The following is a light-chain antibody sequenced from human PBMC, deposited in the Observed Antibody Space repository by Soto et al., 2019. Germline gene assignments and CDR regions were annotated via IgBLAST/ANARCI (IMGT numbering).Light chain of an antibody. CDR3: QQYYNVPIT. V-gene: IGKV1-33*01. CDR2: DAS. Sequence: DIQMTQSPSSLSASVGDRVTITCQASQDIGNYLNWYLQRPGKAPKLLILDASSLDTGVPSRFSGSGSGTDFTFTISSLQSEDIATYYCQQYYNVPITFGQGTRLEIK. CDR1: QDIGNY. J-gene: IGKJ5*01.